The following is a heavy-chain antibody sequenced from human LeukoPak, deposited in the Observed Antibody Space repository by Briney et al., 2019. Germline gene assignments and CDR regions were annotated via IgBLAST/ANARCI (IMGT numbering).Heavy chain of an antibody. Sequence: GGSLRLSCAASAFTFSDHYMDWVRQAQGKGLEWVSRIRTKAKSYTTEYAASVKVTFTISRDDSKNAIYLQMNSLKTEDTAVYYCTRGNFWSGFYGMDVWGQGTTVIVSS. J-gene: IGHJ6*02. CDR1: AFTFSDHY. CDR3: TRGNFWSGFYGMDV. CDR2: IRTKAKSYTT. V-gene: IGHV3-72*01. D-gene: IGHD3-3*01.